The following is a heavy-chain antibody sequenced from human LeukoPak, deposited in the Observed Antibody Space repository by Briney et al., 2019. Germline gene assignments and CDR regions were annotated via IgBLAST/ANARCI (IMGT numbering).Heavy chain of an antibody. CDR2: ISGSGGST. V-gene: IGHV3-23*01. CDR3: ASVDYDFWSGVFDY. CDR1: GFTFSSYA. J-gene: IGHJ4*02. D-gene: IGHD3-3*01. Sequence: GGSLRLSCAASGFTFSSYAMSWVRQAPGKGLEWDSAISGSGGSTYYAGSVKGRFTISRDNSKNTLYLQMNSPRAEDTAVYYCASVDYDFWSGVFDYWGQGTLVTVSS.